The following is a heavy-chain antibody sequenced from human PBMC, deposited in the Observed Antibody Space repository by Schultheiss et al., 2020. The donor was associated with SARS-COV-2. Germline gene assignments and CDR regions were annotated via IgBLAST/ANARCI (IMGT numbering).Heavy chain of an antibody. CDR2: VYFNGKT. Sequence: SETLSLTCTVSGGSIHSASYYWAWIRQSPGEGLDWLGSVYFNGKTFYNPSLKTRVTISIDTPSNQFSLRLTSVTAADTAVYYCARLAVQYELPLRGALDIWGHGTLVTVSS. D-gene: IGHD1-26*01. CDR3: ARLAVQYELPLRGALDI. V-gene: IGHV4-39*01. CDR1: GGSIHSASYY. J-gene: IGHJ4*01.